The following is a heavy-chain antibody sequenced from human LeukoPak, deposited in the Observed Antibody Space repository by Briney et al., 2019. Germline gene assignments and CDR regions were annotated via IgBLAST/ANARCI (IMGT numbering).Heavy chain of an antibody. V-gene: IGHV3-23*01. Sequence: GGSLRLSCAASGFTFSSYGMSWVRQAPGKGLEWVSAISGSGGSTYYADSVKGRCTISRDNSKNTLYLQMNSLRAEDTAVYYCAKDLSQGYYYYYYMDVWGKGTTVTISS. CDR2: ISGSGGST. CDR3: AKDLSQGYYYYYYMDV. J-gene: IGHJ6*03. CDR1: GFTFSSYG.